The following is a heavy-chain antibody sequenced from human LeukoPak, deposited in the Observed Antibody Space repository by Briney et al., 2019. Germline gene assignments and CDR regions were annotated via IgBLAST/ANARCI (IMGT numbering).Heavy chain of an antibody. D-gene: IGHD6-19*01. CDR2: INPNSGGT. CDR1: GYTFTGYY. J-gene: IGHJ6*02. V-gene: IGHV1-2*02. CDR3: ARVSSGWHRTPYYYYGMDV. Sequence: GASVKVSCKASGYTFTGYYMHWVRQAPGQGLEWMGWINPNSGGTNYAQKFQGRVTMTRDTSISTAYMELSRLRSDDTAVYYCARVSSGWHRTPYYYYGMDVWGQGTTVTVSS.